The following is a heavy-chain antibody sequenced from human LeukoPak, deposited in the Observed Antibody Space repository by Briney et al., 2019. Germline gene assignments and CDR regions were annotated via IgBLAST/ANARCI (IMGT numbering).Heavy chain of an antibody. CDR1: GFTFGDYA. V-gene: IGHV3-49*04. CDR2: IRSKAYGGTT. Sequence: GGSLRLSCTASGFTFGDYAMSWVRQAPGKGLEWVGFIRSKAYGGTTEYAASVKGRFTIPRDDSKSIDYLQMNSLKSEDTAVYYCTRVQKRYCSSTSCSNFDYWGQGTLVTVSS. D-gene: IGHD2-2*01. CDR3: TRVQKRYCSSTSCSNFDY. J-gene: IGHJ4*02.